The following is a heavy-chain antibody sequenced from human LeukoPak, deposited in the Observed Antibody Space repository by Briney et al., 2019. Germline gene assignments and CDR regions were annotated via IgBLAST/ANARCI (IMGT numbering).Heavy chain of an antibody. Sequence: GGSQRLSCAASGFTFSSYSMNWVRQAPGKGLEWVSSISSSSSYIYYADSVKGRFTISRDNAKNSLHLQMNSLRAEDTAVYYCARDTAMVGGNNWFDPWGQGTLVTVSS. CDR3: ARDTAMVGGNNWFDP. J-gene: IGHJ5*02. V-gene: IGHV3-21*01. D-gene: IGHD5-18*01. CDR2: ISSSSSYI. CDR1: GFTFSSYS.